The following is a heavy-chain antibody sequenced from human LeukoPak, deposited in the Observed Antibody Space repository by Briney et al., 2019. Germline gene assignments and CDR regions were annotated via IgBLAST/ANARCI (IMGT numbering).Heavy chain of an antibody. J-gene: IGHJ3*02. Sequence: PSETLSLTCTVSGGSISSGDCYWNWVRQAPGKGLEWVSSISSSSSYIYYADSVKGRFTISRDNAKNSLYLQMNSLRAEDTAVYYCARVSGATKDGGDAFDIWGQGTMVTVSS. V-gene: IGHV3-21*01. D-gene: IGHD1-26*01. CDR2: ISSSSSYI. CDR3: ARVSGATKDGGDAFDI. CDR1: GGSISSGDCY.